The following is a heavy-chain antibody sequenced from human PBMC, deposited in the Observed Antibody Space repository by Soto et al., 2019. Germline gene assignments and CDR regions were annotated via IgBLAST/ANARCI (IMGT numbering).Heavy chain of an antibody. J-gene: IGHJ3*02. V-gene: IGHV2-5*01. CDR3: ASMTTVATAASDI. CDR2: IYWNDDQ. CDR1: GLSFGTSGVG. D-gene: IGHD4-17*01. Sequence: QITLKEYGPTLVKPTQTLTLTCTASGLSFGTSGVGVGWIRQPPGKALEWLALIYWNDDQRYSPSLKSSLTITKDTSKNQVVLTMTNVDPVDTATYYCASMTTVATAASDICGQGIVVTVPS.